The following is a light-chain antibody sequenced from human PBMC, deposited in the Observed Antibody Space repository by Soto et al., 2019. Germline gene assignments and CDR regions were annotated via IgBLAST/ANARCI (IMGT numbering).Light chain of an antibody. V-gene: IGKV3-11*01. J-gene: IGKJ2*01. CDR1: QSVSSY. CDR3: QQRSNWHPYT. CDR2: DAS. Sequence: EIVLTQSPSTLSLSPGERATLSCRASQSVSSYLAWYQQKPGQAPRILIYDASNRATGIPARFSGSGSGTEYSLTTSSLEPEDFAVYYCQQRSNWHPYTFGQGTKLEIK.